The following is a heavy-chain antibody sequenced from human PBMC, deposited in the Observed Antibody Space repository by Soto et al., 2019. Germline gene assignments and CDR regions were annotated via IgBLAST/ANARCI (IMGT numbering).Heavy chain of an antibody. CDR2: IYHSGST. J-gene: IGHJ4*02. V-gene: IGHV4-30-2*01. D-gene: IGHD6-19*01. CDR3: ARYSSGWNNNFDY. CDR1: GGSISSGGYS. Sequence: SETLSLTFALSGGSISSGGYSLIWILQPPGKGLECIGYIYHSGSTYYNPSLKSRVTISVDMSKNQFSLKLSSVTAADTAVYYCARYSSGWNNNFDYWGQGTLVSVTS.